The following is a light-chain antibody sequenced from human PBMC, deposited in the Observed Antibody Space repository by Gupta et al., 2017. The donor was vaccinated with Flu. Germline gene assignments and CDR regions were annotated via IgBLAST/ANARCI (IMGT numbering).Light chain of an antibody. CDR3: QQDDSSPRT. CDR2: WAS. V-gene: IGKV4-1*01. Sequence: SLGERATINCKSSQSSLDSSNNKNYLAWYQQKPGQPPKLLIYWASTRGSGVPDRFSGSGSGTDFTLTISSLQAEDVAVYYCQQDDSSPRTFGHGTKVEIK. CDR1: QSSLDSSNNKNY. J-gene: IGKJ3*01.